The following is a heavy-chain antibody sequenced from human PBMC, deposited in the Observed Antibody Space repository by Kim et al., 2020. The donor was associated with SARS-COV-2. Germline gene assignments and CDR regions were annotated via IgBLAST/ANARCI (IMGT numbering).Heavy chain of an antibody. V-gene: IGHV1-2*02. J-gene: IGHJ4*02. Sequence: AQKFQGRVTMTRDTSISTAYMELSRLRSDDTAVYYCARAGNYDFWSGYGYWGQGTLVTVSS. CDR3: ARAGNYDFWSGYGY. D-gene: IGHD3-3*01.